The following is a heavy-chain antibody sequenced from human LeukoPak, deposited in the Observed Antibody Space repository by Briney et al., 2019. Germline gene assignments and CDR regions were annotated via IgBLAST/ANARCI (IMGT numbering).Heavy chain of an antibody. V-gene: IGHV4-61*02. Sequence: SETLSLTCTVSGGSISSGSYYWSWIRQPAGKGLEWIGRIYTSGSTNYNPSLKSRVTISVDTSKNQFSLKLSSVTAADTAVYYCARDLRSYYYDSSGYSYYFDYWGQGTLVTVSS. CDR3: ARDLRSYYYDSSGYSYYFDY. J-gene: IGHJ4*02. CDR2: IYTSGST. CDR1: GGSISSGSYY. D-gene: IGHD3-22*01.